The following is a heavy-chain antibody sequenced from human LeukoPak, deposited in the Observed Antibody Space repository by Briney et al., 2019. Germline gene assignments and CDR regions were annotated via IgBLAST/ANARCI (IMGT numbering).Heavy chain of an antibody. D-gene: IGHD5-18*01. Sequence: PGGSLRLSCAASGFTFSSYAMSWVRQAPGKGLEWVSAISGSGGSTYYADSVKGRFTISRDNSKNTLYLQMNSLRAEDTAVYYCAIRGYSFGGGYFDYWGQGTLVTVSS. CDR2: ISGSGGST. V-gene: IGHV3-23*01. CDR1: GFTFSSYA. J-gene: IGHJ4*02. CDR3: AIRGYSFGGGYFDY.